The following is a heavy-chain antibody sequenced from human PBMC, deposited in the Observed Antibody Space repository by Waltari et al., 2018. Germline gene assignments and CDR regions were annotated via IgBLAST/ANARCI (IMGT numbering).Heavy chain of an antibody. D-gene: IGHD5-12*01. J-gene: IGHJ4*02. CDR2: INPSGGST. Sequence: QVQLVQSGAEVKTPGASVKVSCKASGSPFTSYYMHWVRQAPGQGLEWMGIINPSGGSTSYAQKFQGRVTMTRDTSTSTVYMELSSLRAEDTAVYYCARATGRWLQLGYFDYWGQGTLVTVSS. V-gene: IGHV1-46*01. CDR3: ARATGRWLQLGYFDY. CDR1: GSPFTSYY.